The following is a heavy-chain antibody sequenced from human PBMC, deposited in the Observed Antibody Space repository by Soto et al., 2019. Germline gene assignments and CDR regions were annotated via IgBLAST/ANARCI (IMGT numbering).Heavy chain of an antibody. Sequence: QVHLQESGPGLVRPSGTLSLTCTVSGGSISSFYWTWIRQPAGKGLEWIGRIYTTGNTDYNPSLKSRVTMSLDTSKNHVYLKLTSVTAADTAMYYCARVGGGVWTPVREPWGQGTLVTVSS. J-gene: IGHJ5*02. CDR1: GGSISSFY. D-gene: IGHD4-17*01. CDR3: ARVGGGVWTPVREP. V-gene: IGHV4-4*07. CDR2: IYTTGNT.